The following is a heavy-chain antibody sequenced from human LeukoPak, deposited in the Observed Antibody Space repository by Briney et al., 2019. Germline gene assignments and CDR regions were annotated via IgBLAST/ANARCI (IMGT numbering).Heavy chain of an antibody. CDR1: GGSISSYY. V-gene: IGHV3-15*01. D-gene: IGHD3-22*01. CDR2: IKSKTDGGTT. Sequence: PSETLSLTCTVSGGSISSYYWSWVRQAPGKGLEWFGRIKSKTDGGTTDYAAPVKGRFTISRDDSKNTLYLQMNSLKTEDTAVYYCTTALITMIVDWGQGTLVTVSS. CDR3: TTALITMIVD. J-gene: IGHJ4*02.